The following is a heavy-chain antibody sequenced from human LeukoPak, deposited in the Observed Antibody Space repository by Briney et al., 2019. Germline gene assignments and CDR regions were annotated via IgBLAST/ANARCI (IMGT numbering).Heavy chain of an antibody. V-gene: IGHV1-69*01. CDR3: ALKVRVTWGTGWYFDY. Sequence: SVKVSCKASGGTFSSYAISWVRQAPGQGLEWMGGIIPIFGTANYAQKFQGRVTITADESTSTAYMELSSLRSEDTAVYYCALKVRVTWGTGWYFDYWGQGTLVTVSS. D-gene: IGHD3-16*01. CDR1: GGTFSSYA. CDR2: IIPIFGTA. J-gene: IGHJ4*02.